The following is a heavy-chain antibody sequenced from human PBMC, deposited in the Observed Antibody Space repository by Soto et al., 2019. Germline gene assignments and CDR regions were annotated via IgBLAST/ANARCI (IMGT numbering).Heavy chain of an antibody. J-gene: IGHJ4*02. Sequence: GGSLRLSGTASGLPHSRIAMMWVRQAPGKGLECVSGIYGSGGGIEYADSVKGSFTISRDNSKNTVYLQMTDLRADDTALYYCAIYSVYRDPLWLMDLWGQGTQVTLSS. V-gene: IGHV3-23*01. CDR3: AIYSVYRDPLWLMDL. CDR1: GLPHSRIA. CDR2: IYGSGGGI. D-gene: IGHD2-21*01.